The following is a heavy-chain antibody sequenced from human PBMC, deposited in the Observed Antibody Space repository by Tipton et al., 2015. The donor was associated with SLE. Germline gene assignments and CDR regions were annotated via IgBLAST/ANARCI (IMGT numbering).Heavy chain of an antibody. D-gene: IGHD6-19*01. V-gene: IGHV3-23*01. CDR1: GFTFSSYA. Sequence: SLRLSCAASGFTFSSYAMSWVRRAPGKGLEWVSAISGSGGSTYYADSVKGRFTISRDNSKNTLYLQMNSLRAEDTAVYYCAKDLSSGWPGDYWGQGTLVTVSS. CDR3: AKDLSSGWPGDY. CDR2: ISGSGGST. J-gene: IGHJ4*02.